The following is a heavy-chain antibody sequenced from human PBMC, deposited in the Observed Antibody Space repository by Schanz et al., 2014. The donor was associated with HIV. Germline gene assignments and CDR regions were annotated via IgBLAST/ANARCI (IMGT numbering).Heavy chain of an antibody. Sequence: VQLLDSGGGVVQPGRSLRLSCAASGFTFSSYGMHWVRQAPGKGLEWVAVISYDGTKKHYADSVKGRFTISRDNSKNSLSLLIKSLRAEDAAVYYCAKDRNYYESKYRGKGNYYYYYGMDVWGQGTTVTVSS. CDR3: AKDRNYYESKYRGKGNYYYYYGMDV. D-gene: IGHD3-22*01. J-gene: IGHJ6*02. CDR2: ISYDGTKK. V-gene: IGHV3-30*18. CDR1: GFTFSSYG.